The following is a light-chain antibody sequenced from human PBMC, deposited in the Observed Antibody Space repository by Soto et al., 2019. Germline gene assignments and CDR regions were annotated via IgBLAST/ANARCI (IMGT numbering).Light chain of an antibody. CDR2: WAS. CDR3: QQYYSTPT. Sequence: DIVMTQSPDSLAVSLGERATINCKSSQSVLYSSNNKNYLAWYQQKPGQPPKLLIYWASTRESGVPDRFSGSGSGTDFTLTICSLQAEDVAVYYCQQYYSTPTFGQGTKVEIQ. J-gene: IGKJ1*01. CDR1: QSVLYSSNNKNY. V-gene: IGKV4-1*01.